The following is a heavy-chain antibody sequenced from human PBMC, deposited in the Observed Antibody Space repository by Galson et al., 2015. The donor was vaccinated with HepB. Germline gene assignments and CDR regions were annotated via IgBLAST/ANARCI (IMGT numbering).Heavy chain of an antibody. CDR2: INQDGSDK. J-gene: IGHJ4*02. V-gene: IGHV3-7*01. Sequence: SLRLSCAASNFNFSKYWMTWVRQAPGKGLEWVANINQDGSDKSHMDSVRGRFTISRDNTKNSLYLQMNTLRVEDTAVYYCARAVTMMDWGQGTLVTVS. CDR1: NFNFSKYW. D-gene: IGHD3-22*01. CDR3: ARAVTMMD.